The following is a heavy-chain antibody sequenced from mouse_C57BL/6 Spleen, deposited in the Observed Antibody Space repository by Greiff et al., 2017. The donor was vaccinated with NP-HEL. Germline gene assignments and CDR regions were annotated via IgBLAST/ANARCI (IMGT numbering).Heavy chain of an antibody. CDR3: ARDGPYYSNYVYAY. V-gene: IGHV3-6*01. CDR1: GYSITSGYY. Sequence: EVQLQQSGPGLVKPSQSLSLTCSVTGYSITSGYYWNWIRQFPGNKLEWMGYISYDGSNNYNPSLKNRISITRDTSKNQFFLKLNSVTTEDTATYYCARDGPYYSNYVYAYWGQGTLVTVSA. CDR2: ISYDGSN. J-gene: IGHJ3*01. D-gene: IGHD2-5*01.